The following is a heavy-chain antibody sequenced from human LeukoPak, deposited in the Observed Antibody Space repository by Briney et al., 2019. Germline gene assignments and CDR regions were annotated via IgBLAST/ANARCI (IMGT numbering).Heavy chain of an antibody. CDR1: EFSVGSNY. D-gene: IGHD3-9*01. CDR2: IYSGGST. CDR3: ARGPRYYDILALGRAFDI. J-gene: IGHJ3*02. Sequence: PGGSLRLSCAASEFSVGSNYMTWVRQAPGKGLEWVSLIYSGGSTYYADSVKGRFTISRDNSKNTLYLQMNSLRAEDTAVYYCARGPRYYDILALGRAFDIWGQGTMVTVSS. V-gene: IGHV3-66*01.